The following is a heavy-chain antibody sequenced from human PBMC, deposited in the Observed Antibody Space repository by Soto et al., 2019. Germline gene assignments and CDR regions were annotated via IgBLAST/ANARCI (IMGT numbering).Heavy chain of an antibody. CDR2: ISYDGSNK. CDR3: ARGGGVVVVAATLFAVRDPHYGMDV. J-gene: IGHJ6*02. D-gene: IGHD2-15*01. Sequence: GGSLRLSCAASGFTFSSYAMHWVRQAPGKGLEWVAVISYDGSNKYYADSVKGRFTISRDNSKKTLYLQMNSLRAEDTAVYYCARGGGVVVVAATLFAVRDPHYGMDVWGQGTTVTVSS. CDR1: GFTFSSYA. V-gene: IGHV3-30-3*01.